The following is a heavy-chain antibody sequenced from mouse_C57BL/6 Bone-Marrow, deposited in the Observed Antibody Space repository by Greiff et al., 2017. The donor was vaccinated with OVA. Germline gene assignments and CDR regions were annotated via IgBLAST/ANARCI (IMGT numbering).Heavy chain of an antibody. CDR3: AREDDYDWYFDV. V-gene: IGHV1-82*01. CDR1: GYAFSSSW. Sequence: QVQLQQSGPELVKPGASVKISCKASGYAFSSSWMNWVKQRPGKGLEWIGRIYPGDGDTNYNGKFKGKATLTADKSSSTAYMQLSSLTSEDSAVYFCAREDDYDWYFDVWGTGTTVTFSS. D-gene: IGHD2-4*01. CDR2: IYPGDGDT. J-gene: IGHJ1*03.